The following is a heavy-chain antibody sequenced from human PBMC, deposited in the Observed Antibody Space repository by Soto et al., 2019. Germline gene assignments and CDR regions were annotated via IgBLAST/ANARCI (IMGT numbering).Heavy chain of an antibody. J-gene: IGHJ6*02. CDR3: ARPAAPTSLYYSYGMDV. CDR2: INPSGGST. CDR1: GYTFTNYY. D-gene: IGHD6-13*01. V-gene: IGHV1-46*01. Sequence: ASVEGPCKASGYTFTNYYMHWVCQAPGQGLEWMGIINPSGGSTTYAQKFQGRVTMTRDTSTSTVYMELSSLTSEDTAVYYCARPAAPTSLYYSYGMDVWGQGTTVTVSS.